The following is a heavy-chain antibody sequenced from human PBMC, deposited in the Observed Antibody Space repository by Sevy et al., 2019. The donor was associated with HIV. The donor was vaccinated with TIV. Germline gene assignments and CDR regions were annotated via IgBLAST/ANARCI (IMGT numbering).Heavy chain of an antibody. D-gene: IGHD6-19*01. CDR2: ISYDGSNK. V-gene: IGHV3-30*18. CDR3: AKVRASYSSGWLDLDY. CDR1: GFTFSSYG. J-gene: IGHJ4*02. Sequence: GGSLRLSCAASGFTFSSYGMHWVRQAPGKGLEWVAVISYDGSNKYYADSVKGRFTISRDNSKNTLYLQMNSLRAGDTAVYYCAKVRASYSSGWLDLDYWGQGTLVTVSS.